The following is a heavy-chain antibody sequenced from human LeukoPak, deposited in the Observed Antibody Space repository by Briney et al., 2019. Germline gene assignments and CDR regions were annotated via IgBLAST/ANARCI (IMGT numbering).Heavy chain of an antibody. Sequence: GGSLRLSCAASGFTFRTYEMNWVRQAPGKGLEWVSYISRSGKTVYYADSVKGRFTISRDNAKNSVYLQMNSLRAEDTAVYYCARDGYNNNWCNSFDTWGQGTMVTVSP. J-gene: IGHJ3*02. CDR2: ISRSGKTV. CDR3: ARDGYNNNWCNSFDT. D-gene: IGHD6-13*01. CDR1: GFTFRTYE. V-gene: IGHV3-48*03.